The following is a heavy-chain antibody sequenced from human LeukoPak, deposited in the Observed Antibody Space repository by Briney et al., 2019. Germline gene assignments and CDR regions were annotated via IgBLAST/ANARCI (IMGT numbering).Heavy chain of an antibody. D-gene: IGHD3-22*01. J-gene: IGHJ4*02. V-gene: IGHV4-59*01. CDR1: GDSISGYY. Sequence: PSETLSLTCTVSGDSISGYYLNWIRQPPGKGLEWIGYIYYSGNTNYNPSLKSRVTVSVDTSKNHFSLRLSSVTAADTAVYYCARGANYYDSSGYYSYYLDYWGQGTLVTVSS. CDR2: IYYSGNT. CDR3: ARGANYYDSSGYYSYYLDY.